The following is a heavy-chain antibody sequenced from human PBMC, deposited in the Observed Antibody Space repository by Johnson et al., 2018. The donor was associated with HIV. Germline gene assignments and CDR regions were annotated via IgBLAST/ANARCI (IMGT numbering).Heavy chain of an antibody. CDR2: ISSSGSTI. V-gene: IGHV3-48*01. Sequence: MQLVESGGGLVQPGGSLRLSCVASGFTVSSNYMSWIRQAPGKGLEWVSYISSSGSTIYYADSVKGRFTISRDNSKNTLYLQMNSLRAEDTAVYYCARDRTYSGNYDDAFDIWGQGTMVTVSS. D-gene: IGHD1-26*01. CDR1: GFTVSSNY. J-gene: IGHJ3*02. CDR3: ARDRTYSGNYDDAFDI.